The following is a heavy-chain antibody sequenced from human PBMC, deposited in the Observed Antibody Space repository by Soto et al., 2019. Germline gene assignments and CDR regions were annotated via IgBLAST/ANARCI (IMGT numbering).Heavy chain of an antibody. V-gene: IGHV1-69*01. Sequence: QVQLVQSGAGVKKPGSSVKVSCKASGGTFSSYAISWVRQAPGQGLEWMGGIIPIFGTANYAQKFQGRVTITADESTSTAYMELSSLISEDTAVYYCASTSSSSWHPYYGMDVWGQGTTVTVSS. D-gene: IGHD6-13*01. CDR1: GGTFSSYA. CDR3: ASTSSSSWHPYYGMDV. CDR2: IIPIFGTA. J-gene: IGHJ6*02.